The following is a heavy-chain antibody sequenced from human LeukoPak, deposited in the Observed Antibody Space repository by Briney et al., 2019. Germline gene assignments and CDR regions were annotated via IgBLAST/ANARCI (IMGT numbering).Heavy chain of an antibody. Sequence: PSETLSLTCAVYGGSFSGYYWSWIRQPPGKGLEWIGEINHSGSTNYNPSLKSRVTISVDTSKNQFSLKLSSVTAADTAVYYCARGRSGISGSYLRYYYYYMDVWGKGTTVTVSS. V-gene: IGHV4-34*01. J-gene: IGHJ6*03. D-gene: IGHD1-26*01. CDR2: INHSGST. CDR1: GGSFSGYY. CDR3: ARGRSGISGSYLRYYYYYMDV.